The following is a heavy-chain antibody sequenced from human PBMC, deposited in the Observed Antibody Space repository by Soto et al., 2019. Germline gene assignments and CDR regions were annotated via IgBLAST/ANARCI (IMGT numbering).Heavy chain of an antibody. CDR3: ARDKHDYFNRGIGFDT. D-gene: IGHD4-17*01. V-gene: IGHV6-1*01. Sequence: SQTLXXTCVISGDSVSSNGAAWNWIRQSPSRGLEWLGRTYYRSKWYNDYEVSVKSRITINPDTSKSQYTLQLNSVTPEDSAVYYFARDKHDYFNRGIGFDTWGQGILVTVSS. CDR1: GDSVSSNGAA. CDR2: TYYRSKWYN. J-gene: IGHJ5*02.